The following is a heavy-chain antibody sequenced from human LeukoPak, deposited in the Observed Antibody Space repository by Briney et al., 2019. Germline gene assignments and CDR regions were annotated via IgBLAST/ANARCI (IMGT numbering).Heavy chain of an antibody. CDR2: IYYSGST. V-gene: IGHV4-59*01. Sequence: SETLSLTSTVSGGSISSYYWSWIRQPPGKGLEWIGYIYYSGSTNYNPSLKSRVTISVDTSKNQFSLKLSSVTAADTAVYYCARESYCSGGSCNEEGAFDIWGQGTMVTVSS. J-gene: IGHJ3*02. D-gene: IGHD2-15*01. CDR3: ARESYCSGGSCNEEGAFDI. CDR1: GGSISSYY.